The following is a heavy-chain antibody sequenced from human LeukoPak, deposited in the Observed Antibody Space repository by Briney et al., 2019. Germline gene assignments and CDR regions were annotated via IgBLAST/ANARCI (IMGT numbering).Heavy chain of an antibody. J-gene: IGHJ4*02. Sequence: GMSLRLSCEASGFTFNNYGMHWVRQAPGKGLEWVRIISYDGCKKGYADSVKGRFTISRDNSNNTLYLEMNSLRAEDTAVYYCAKERRSSWSIDYWGQGNLVTVSS. CDR2: ISYDGCKK. CDR1: GFTFNNYG. V-gene: IGHV3-30*18. CDR3: AKERRSSWSIDY. D-gene: IGHD6-13*01.